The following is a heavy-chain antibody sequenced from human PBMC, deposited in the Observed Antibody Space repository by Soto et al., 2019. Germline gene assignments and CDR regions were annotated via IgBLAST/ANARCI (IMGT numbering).Heavy chain of an antibody. D-gene: IGHD3-9*01. CDR1: GFTFSSYA. CDR2: ISGSGGST. J-gene: IGHJ6*03. Sequence: EVQLLESGGGLVQPGGSLRLSCAASGFTFSSYAMSWVRQAPGKGLEWVSAISGSGGSTYYADSVKGRFTISRDNSKNTLYLQMNSLRAEDTAVYYCAKDFDSTGPTTNYYYYMDVWGKGTTVTVSS. CDR3: AKDFDSTGPTTNYYYYMDV. V-gene: IGHV3-23*01.